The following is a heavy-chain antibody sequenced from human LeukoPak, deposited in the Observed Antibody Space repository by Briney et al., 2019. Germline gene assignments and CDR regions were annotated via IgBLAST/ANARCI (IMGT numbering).Heavy chain of an antibody. CDR2: IIPIFGTA. Sequence: ASVKVSCKASGGTFSSYAISWVRQAPGQGLEWMGRIIPIFGTANYAQKFQGRVTITTDESTSTAYMELSSLRSEDTAVYYCATDLSSTDHWELDHWGQGTPVTVSS. J-gene: IGHJ4*02. CDR3: ATDLSSTDHWELDH. V-gene: IGHV1-69*05. CDR1: GGTFSSYA. D-gene: IGHD2/OR15-2a*01.